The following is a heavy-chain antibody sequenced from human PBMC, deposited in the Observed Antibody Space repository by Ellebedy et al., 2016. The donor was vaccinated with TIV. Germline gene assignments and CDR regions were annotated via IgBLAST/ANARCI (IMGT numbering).Heavy chain of an antibody. CDR1: GFTFGFSFSRYA. Sequence: GESLKISCAASGFTFGFSFSRYAMSWVRQAPGKGLEWFSGFSGSGGSTYYADSVKGRFTISRDNSKTTLFVEMTSLRVEDTGVYYCARYGVGSGLDYWGQGTLVTVSS. V-gene: IGHV3-23*01. J-gene: IGHJ4*02. CDR3: ARYGVGSGLDY. CDR2: FSGSGGST. D-gene: IGHD6-19*01.